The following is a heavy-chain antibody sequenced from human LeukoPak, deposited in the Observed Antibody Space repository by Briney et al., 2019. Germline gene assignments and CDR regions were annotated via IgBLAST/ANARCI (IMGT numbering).Heavy chain of an antibody. CDR2: INHSGST. J-gene: IGHJ6*02. CDR3: ARGPSRVDYVWGSYRHRYYYGMDV. V-gene: IGHV4-34*01. Sequence: SETLSLTCAVYGGSFCGYYWSWIRQPPGKGLEWIGEINHSGSTNYNPSLKSRVTISVDTSKNQFSLKLSSVTAADTAVYYCARGPSRVDYVWGSYRHRYYYGMDVWGQGTTVTVSS. CDR1: GGSFCGYY. D-gene: IGHD3-16*02.